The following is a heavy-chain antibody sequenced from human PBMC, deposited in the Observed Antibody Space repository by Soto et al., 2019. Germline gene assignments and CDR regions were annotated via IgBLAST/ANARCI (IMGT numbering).Heavy chain of an antibody. CDR3: ARDTGDSSGYYYYYYYGMDV. CDR1: GFIFNNYA. Sequence: GGSLRLSCAASGFIFNNYAMHWVRQAPGKGLEWVSGITWNSGNIGYADSVKGRFTISRDNAENSLYLQMNSLRPEDTALYYCARDTGDSSGYYYYYYYGMDVWGQGTKVTVSS. CDR2: ITWNSGNI. D-gene: IGHD3-22*01. J-gene: IGHJ6*02. V-gene: IGHV3-9*01.